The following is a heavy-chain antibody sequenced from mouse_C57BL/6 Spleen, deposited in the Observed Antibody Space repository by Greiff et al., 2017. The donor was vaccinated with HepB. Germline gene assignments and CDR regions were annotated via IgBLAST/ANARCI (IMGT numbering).Heavy chain of an antibody. J-gene: IGHJ3*01. D-gene: IGHD1-1*01. CDR3: ARDYGSSLPWFAY. V-gene: IGHV1-80*01. CDR1: GYAFSSYW. Sequence: VQLQQSGAELVKPGASVKISCKASGYAFSSYWMNWVKQRPGKGLEWIGQIYPGDGDTNYNGKFKGKATLTADKSSSTAYMQLSSLTSEDSAVYFCARDYGSSLPWFAYWGQGTLVTVSA. CDR2: IYPGDGDT.